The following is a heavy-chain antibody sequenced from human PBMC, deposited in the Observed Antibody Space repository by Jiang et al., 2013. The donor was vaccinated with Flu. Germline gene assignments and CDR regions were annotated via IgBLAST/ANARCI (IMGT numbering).Heavy chain of an antibody. Sequence: GGVVQPRRSLETLLCSLWIHLQYLWHALGPPGSRQGAGVVAVISYDGSNKHYTDSVKGRFTISRDNSKNTLYLQMNGLRAEDTAVYYCAKDLTVYCGGDCSLFDYWGQGTLLTVSS. D-gene: IGHD2-21*01. CDR1: IHLQYLW. CDR2: ISYDGSNK. J-gene: IGHJ4*02. V-gene: IGHV3-30*18. CDR3: AKDLTVYCGGDCSLFDY.